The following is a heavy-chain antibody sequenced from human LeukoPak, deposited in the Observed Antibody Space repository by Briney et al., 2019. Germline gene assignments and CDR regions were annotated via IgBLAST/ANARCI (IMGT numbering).Heavy chain of an antibody. J-gene: IGHJ6*02. CDR3: AMSYSNYYGMDV. V-gene: IGHV3-66*01. Sequence: TGGSLRLSCAASGFTVSSNYMSWVRQAPGKGLEWVSVIYSGGSTYYADSVKGRFTISRDNSKNTLYLQMNSLRAEDTAVYYCAMSYSNYYGMDVWGQGTTVTVSS. CDR1: GFTVSSNY. CDR2: IYSGGST. D-gene: IGHD4-11*01.